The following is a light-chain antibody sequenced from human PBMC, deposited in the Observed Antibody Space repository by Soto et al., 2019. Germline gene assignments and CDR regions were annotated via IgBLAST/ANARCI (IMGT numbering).Light chain of an antibody. CDR1: QGISSS. CDR3: QQTDSFPLT. J-gene: IGKJ4*01. CDR2: AAS. V-gene: IGKV1D-12*01. Sequence: DIQMTQSPSSVSASVGDSVTITCLASQGISSSLGWYQQEPGKAPKLLIYAASSLQSGVPSRFSGSGSGTDFTLTISSLQPEDFATYYCQQTDSFPLTFGGGTKVDI.